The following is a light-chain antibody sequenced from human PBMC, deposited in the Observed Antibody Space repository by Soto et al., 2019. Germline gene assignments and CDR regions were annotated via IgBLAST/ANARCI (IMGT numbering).Light chain of an antibody. CDR1: QSVSNY. Sequence: EIVLTQSPATLSLSPGERATLSCRASQSVSNYLAWYQQKPGQAPRLLIYDASNRATGIPARFSGSGSGTDSTLTISSLEPEDFAVYYCHQRSNWPWTFGQGTKVEIK. CDR2: DAS. CDR3: HQRSNWPWT. V-gene: IGKV3-11*01. J-gene: IGKJ1*01.